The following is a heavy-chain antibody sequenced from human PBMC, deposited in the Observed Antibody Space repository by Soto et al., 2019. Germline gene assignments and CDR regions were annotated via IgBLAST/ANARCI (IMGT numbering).Heavy chain of an antibody. D-gene: IGHD2-21*01. J-gene: IGHJ4*02. CDR1: GLSLSRGHYY. V-gene: IGHV4-30-4*01. CDR3: ARGLFGHVDD. Sequence: SLPGPLSGLSLSRGHYYWRWIRKPPGRGLEWIWYIYYSGSTYYNPSLKSRGTISVDTSKHQFSLKLSSVTAADTAVYYWARGLFGHVDDWGQGTLVTVSS. CDR2: IYYSGST.